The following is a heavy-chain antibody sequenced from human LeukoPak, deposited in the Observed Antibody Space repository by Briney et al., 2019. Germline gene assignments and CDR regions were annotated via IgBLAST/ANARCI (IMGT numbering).Heavy chain of an antibody. CDR1: GYTFTGYY. CDR3: ARNIVVVTAIGMDV. D-gene: IGHD2-21*02. J-gene: IGHJ6*02. CDR2: INPNSGGT. Sequence: ASVKVSCKASGYTFTGYYMHWVRQAPGQGLKWMGWINPNSGGTNYAQKFQGRVTMTRDTSISTAYMELSRLRSDDTAVYYCARNIVVVTAIGMDVWGQGTTVTVSS. V-gene: IGHV1-2*02.